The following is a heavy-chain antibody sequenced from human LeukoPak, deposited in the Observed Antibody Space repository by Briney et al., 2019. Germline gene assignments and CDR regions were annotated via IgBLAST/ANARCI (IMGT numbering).Heavy chain of an antibody. CDR1: GFTFSSYA. J-gene: IGHJ4*02. V-gene: IGHV3-23*01. D-gene: IGHD6-19*01. Sequence: PGGSLRLSCAASGFTFSSYAMNWVRQAPGKGLEWVSTISSSGSSTYYADSVKGRFTISRDNSKNTLFLQMNSLRAEDTAVYYCANLIITVAWRYFDNWGQGTLVTVSS. CDR2: ISSSGSST. CDR3: ANLIITVAWRYFDN.